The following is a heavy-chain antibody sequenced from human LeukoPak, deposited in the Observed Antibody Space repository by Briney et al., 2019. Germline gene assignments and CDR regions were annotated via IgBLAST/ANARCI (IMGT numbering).Heavy chain of an antibody. Sequence: PTGGSLRLSCAASGFTFSSYAMSWVRQAPGKGLEWVSVIYSGGSTYYADSVKGRFTISRDNSKNTLYLQMNSLRAEDTAVYYCARNRPGQAIDYWGQGTLVTVSS. CDR3: ARNRPGQAIDY. CDR1: GFTFSSYA. CDR2: IYSGGST. J-gene: IGHJ4*02. V-gene: IGHV3-53*01. D-gene: IGHD1-14*01.